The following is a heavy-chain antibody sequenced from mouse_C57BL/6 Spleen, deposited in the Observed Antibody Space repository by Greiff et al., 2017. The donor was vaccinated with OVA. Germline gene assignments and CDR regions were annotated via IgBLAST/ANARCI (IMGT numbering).Heavy chain of an antibody. CDR3: ARSHYGSSYGSYWYFDV. CDR2: IYPGDGDT. Sequence: QVQLQQSGPELVKPGASVKISCKASGYAFSSSWMNWVKQRPGKGLEWIGRIYPGDGDTNYNGKFKGKATLTADKSSSTAYMQLSSLTSEESAVYFCARSHYGSSYGSYWYFDVWGTGTTVTVSS. V-gene: IGHV1-82*01. CDR1: GYAFSSSW. D-gene: IGHD1-1*01. J-gene: IGHJ1*03.